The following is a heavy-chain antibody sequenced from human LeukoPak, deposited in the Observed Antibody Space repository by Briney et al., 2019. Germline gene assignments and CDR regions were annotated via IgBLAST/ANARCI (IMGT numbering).Heavy chain of an antibody. CDR1: GFSFGDYG. J-gene: IGHJ4*02. CDR2: IRSKVYGGTT. D-gene: IGHD3-10*01. CDR3: TGSFGELTFFDY. Sequence: GGSLRLSCTASGFSFGDYGMSWVRQAPGKGLEWVGFIRSKVYGGTTEYVASVKGRFTISRDDSKSIAYLQMNSLKTEDTAVYYCTGSFGELTFFDYWGQGTLVTVSS. V-gene: IGHV3-49*04.